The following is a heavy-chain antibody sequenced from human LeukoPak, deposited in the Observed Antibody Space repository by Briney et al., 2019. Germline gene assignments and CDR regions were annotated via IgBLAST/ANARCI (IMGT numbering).Heavy chain of an antibody. CDR3: AKGSSSGWSGDYFDY. D-gene: IGHD6-19*01. J-gene: IGHJ4*02. CDR1: GVTFSSYA. V-gene: IGHV3-23*01. CDR2: ISGSGVST. Sequence: GGSLRLSRAASGVTFSSYAMSWVRQAPGKGLEWVSGISGSGVSTYYADSVKGRFTISRDNSKNTLYLQMNSLRAEDTALYYCAKGSSSGWSGDYFDYWGQGTLVTVSS.